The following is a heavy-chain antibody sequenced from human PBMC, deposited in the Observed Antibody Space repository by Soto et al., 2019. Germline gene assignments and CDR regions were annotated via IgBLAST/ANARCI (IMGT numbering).Heavy chain of an antibody. CDR1: GGAISSYY. CDR3: ARAGTKDYYDSSGYNYMGLDYYYGMDV. CDR2: LYDSGST. J-gene: IGHJ6*02. V-gene: IGHV4-59*01. Sequence: SETLSLTCTVSGGAISSYYWSWIRQPPGKGLEWIGDLYDSGSTNYNPSLKSRVTISVDTSKNQFSLKLSSVTAADTAVYYCARAGTKDYYDSSGYNYMGLDYYYGMDVWGQGTTVTVSS. D-gene: IGHD3-22*01.